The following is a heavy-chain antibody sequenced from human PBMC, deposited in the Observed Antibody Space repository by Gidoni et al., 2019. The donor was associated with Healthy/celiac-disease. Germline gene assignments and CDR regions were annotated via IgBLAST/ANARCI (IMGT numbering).Heavy chain of an antibody. J-gene: IGHJ4*02. CDR1: GGSVSSGSYY. CDR2: IYYSGRT. CDR3: ARGGFIAAAGPYYFDY. V-gene: IGHV4-61*01. Sequence: QLQLQESGPGLVKPSETLSLTCTVSGGSVSSGSYYWSWIRPPPGKGLEWLGYIYYSGRTNYNPSLKSRVTISVDTSKNQFSLKLSSVTAADTAVYYCARGGFIAAAGPYYFDYWGQGTLVTVSS. D-gene: IGHD6-13*01.